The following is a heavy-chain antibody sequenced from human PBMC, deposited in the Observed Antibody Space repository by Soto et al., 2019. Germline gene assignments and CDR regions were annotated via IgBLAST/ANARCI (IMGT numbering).Heavy chain of an antibody. J-gene: IGHJ6*02. CDR1: GYTFTSYG. CDR3: ARSGHGGWELLGSDYYYGMDV. CDR2: ISAYNGNT. V-gene: IGHV1-18*01. Sequence: ASVKVSCKASGYTFTSYGISWVRLAPGQGLEWMGWISAYNGNTNYAQKLQGRVTMTTDTSTSTAYMELRSLRSDDTAVYYCARSGHGGWELLGSDYYYGMDVWGQGTTVTVSS. D-gene: IGHD1-26*01.